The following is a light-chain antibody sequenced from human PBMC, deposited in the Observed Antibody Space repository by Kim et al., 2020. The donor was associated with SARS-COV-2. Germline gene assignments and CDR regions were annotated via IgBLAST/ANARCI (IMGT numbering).Light chain of an antibody. V-gene: IGLV1-44*01. CDR1: SSNIGGNT. J-gene: IGLJ2*01. Sequence: GQRVTSSCSGSSSNIGGNTVNWYQQLPGTAPKLLIYGDNQRPSGVPDRFSGSRSGTSASLASSGLQSEDEAGYYCAVWDDSLNGVVFGGGTQLTVL. CDR2: GDN. CDR3: AVWDDSLNGVV.